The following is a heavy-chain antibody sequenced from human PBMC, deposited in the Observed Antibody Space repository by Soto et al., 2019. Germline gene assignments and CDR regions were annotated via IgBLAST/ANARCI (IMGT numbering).Heavy chain of an antibody. CDR2: MNPNSGNT. Sequence: VRQATGQGLEWMGWMNPNSGNTGYAQKFQGRVTMTRNTSISTAYMGLSSLRSEDTAVYYCARGPEAAFDIWGQGTMVTVSS. V-gene: IGHV1-8*01. J-gene: IGHJ3*02. CDR3: ARGPEAAFDI.